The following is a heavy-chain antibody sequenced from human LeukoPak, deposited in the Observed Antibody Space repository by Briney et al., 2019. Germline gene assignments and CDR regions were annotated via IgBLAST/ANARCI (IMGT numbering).Heavy chain of an antibody. J-gene: IGHJ4*02. D-gene: IGHD6-13*01. CDR1: GGSISSYY. Sequence: SETLSLTCTVSGGSISSYYWGWIRQPPGKGLEWIGSIYHSGSTYYNPSLKSRVTISVDTSKNQFSLKLSSVTAADTAVYYCARGLSSSRDYWGQGTLVTVSS. V-gene: IGHV4-38-2*02. CDR2: IYHSGST. CDR3: ARGLSSSRDY.